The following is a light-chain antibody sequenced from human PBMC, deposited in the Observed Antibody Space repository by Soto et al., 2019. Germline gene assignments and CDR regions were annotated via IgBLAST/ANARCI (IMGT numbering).Light chain of an antibody. J-gene: IGKJ1*01. CDR1: QSITRL. CDR3: QQYITYQWT. Sequence: DVHLTQYPSTLSAVVGDRVTIACRDSQSITRLLAWYQQKPGKAPKLLISTASRLQHGVPSRFSGNGSETEFTLTIDSLQPDDFATYYCQQYITYQWTFGQGTKVDSK. CDR2: TAS. V-gene: IGKV1-5*03.